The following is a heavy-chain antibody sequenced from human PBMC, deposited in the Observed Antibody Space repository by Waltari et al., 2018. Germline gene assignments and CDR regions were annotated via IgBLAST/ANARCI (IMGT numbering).Heavy chain of an antibody. CDR2: ISAYNGNT. J-gene: IGHJ4*02. CDR3: ARVDDFWSGYIDLYLCDY. D-gene: IGHD3-3*01. CDR1: GYTFTSYG. Sequence: QVQLVQSGAEVKKPGASVKVSCKASGYTFTSYGISWVRQGPGHGLEWMGWISAYNGNTNYAQKLQGRVTMTTDTSTSTAYMELRSLRSDDTAVYYCARVDDFWSGYIDLYLCDYWGQGTLVTVSS. V-gene: IGHV1-18*01.